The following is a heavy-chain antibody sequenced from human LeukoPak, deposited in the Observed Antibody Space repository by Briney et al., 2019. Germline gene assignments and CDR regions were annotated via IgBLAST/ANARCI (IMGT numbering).Heavy chain of an antibody. Sequence: SETLSLTCAVYGGSFSGYYWSWIRQPPGKGLEWIGEINHSGSTNYNPSLKSRVTISVDTSKDQFSLKLSSVTAADTAVYYCARGRGYDFWSGYYVDYWGQGTLVTVSS. J-gene: IGHJ4*02. V-gene: IGHV4-34*01. CDR1: GGSFSGYY. D-gene: IGHD3-3*01. CDR2: INHSGST. CDR3: ARGRGYDFWSGYYVDY.